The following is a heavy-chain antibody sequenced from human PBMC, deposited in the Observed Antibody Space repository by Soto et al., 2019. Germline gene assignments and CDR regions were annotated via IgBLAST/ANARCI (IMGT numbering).Heavy chain of an antibody. Sequence: ASVKVSCKDSGGTFSSYAISWVRQAPVQGLEWMGWIIPIFGTANYAQKFQGRVTITADESTSTAYMELRSLRSEDTAVYYCAGDPLYNWNYGFYNYGMDVWGQGTAVNVSS. CDR1: GGTFSSYA. CDR3: AGDPLYNWNYGFYNYGMDV. D-gene: IGHD1-7*01. J-gene: IGHJ6*02. V-gene: IGHV1-69*13. CDR2: IIPIFGTA.